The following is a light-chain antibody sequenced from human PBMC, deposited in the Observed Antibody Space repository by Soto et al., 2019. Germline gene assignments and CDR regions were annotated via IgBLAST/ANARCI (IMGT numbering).Light chain of an antibody. CDR1: QSVSSSY. CDR2: VAS. CDR3: QQYGSSPLT. Sequence: EIVLTQSPGTLSLSPGERATLSCRASQSVSSSYLAWYQQKPGQAPRLLIYVASSRATGIPDRFSGSGSGTDFTLTISRLEPEDFAVYYCQQYGSSPLTFGGGTKCEIK. V-gene: IGKV3-20*01. J-gene: IGKJ4*01.